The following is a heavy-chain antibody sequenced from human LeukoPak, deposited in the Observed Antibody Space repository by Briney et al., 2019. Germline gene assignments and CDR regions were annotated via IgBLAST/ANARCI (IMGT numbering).Heavy chain of an antibody. V-gene: IGHV3-15*01. D-gene: IGHD3-9*01. CDR1: GFTFSNAW. CDR3: TTDLRDIFDAFDI. J-gene: IGHJ3*02. CDR2: IKSKTDGGTT. Sequence: GGSLRLSCAASGFTFSNAWMSWVRQAPGKGLEWVGRIKSKTDGGTTDYAAPVKGRFTISRDDSKNTLYLQMNSLKTEDTAVYYCTTDLRDIFDAFDIWGQGTMVTVSS.